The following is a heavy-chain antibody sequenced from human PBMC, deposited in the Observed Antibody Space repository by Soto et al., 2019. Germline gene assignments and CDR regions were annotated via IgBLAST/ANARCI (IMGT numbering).Heavy chain of an antibody. Sequence: EVQLVESGGGLVQPGGSLRLSCAASGFTFSNYWMSWVRQAPGKGLEWVANIKQDGSEEYYVDSVKGRFTISRDNAKNSLYLQMSSLRADDTAVYYCTRGIRGSSGWSYYYGMDVWGQGTTVTVCS. J-gene: IGHJ6*02. CDR2: IKQDGSEE. D-gene: IGHD6-19*01. CDR3: TRGIRGSSGWSYYYGMDV. CDR1: GFTFSNYW. V-gene: IGHV3-7*03.